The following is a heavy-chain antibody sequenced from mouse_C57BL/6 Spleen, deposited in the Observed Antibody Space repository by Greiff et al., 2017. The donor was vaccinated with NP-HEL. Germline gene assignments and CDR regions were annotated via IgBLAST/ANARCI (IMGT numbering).Heavy chain of an antibody. J-gene: IGHJ4*01. Sequence: QVQLKESGPGLVQPSQCLSITCTVSGFSLTSYGVHWVRQSPGKGLEWLGVIWSGGSTDYNAAFISRLSISKDNSKSQVFFKMNSLQADDTAIYYCARTGNWDGGYAMDYWGQGTSVTVSS. CDR1: GFSLTSYG. CDR2: IWSGGST. V-gene: IGHV2-2*01. CDR3: ARTGNWDGGYAMDY. D-gene: IGHD4-1*01.